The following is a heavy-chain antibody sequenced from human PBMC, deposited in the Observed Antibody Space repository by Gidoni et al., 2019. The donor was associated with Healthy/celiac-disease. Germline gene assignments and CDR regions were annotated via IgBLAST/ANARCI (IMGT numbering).Heavy chain of an antibody. CDR3: AGDGGGGA. D-gene: IGHD3-16*01. Sequence: QVQLVQSGAEVQKPGSSVKVSCKASGGPFSSYAISWVRQAPGQGLEWMGGIIPIFGTANYEQSFQGRVTITANESTSTAYMELSSLSSEDPPVYYCAGDGGGGAWGQGTLVTVSS. CDR2: IIPIFGTA. CDR1: GGPFSSYA. V-gene: IGHV1-69*01. J-gene: IGHJ5*02.